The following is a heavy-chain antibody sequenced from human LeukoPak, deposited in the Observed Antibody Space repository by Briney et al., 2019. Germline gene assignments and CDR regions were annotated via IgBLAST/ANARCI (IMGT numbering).Heavy chain of an antibody. J-gene: IGHJ5*02. V-gene: IGHV3-30*02. CDR3: AKDGGYYDSSGYYYNWFDP. CDR1: GFTFSSYG. CDR2: IRYDGSNK. D-gene: IGHD3-22*01. Sequence: PGGSLRLSCAASGFTFSSYGMHWVRQAPRKGLEWVAFIRYDGSNKYYADSVKGRFTISRDNSKNTLYLQMNSLRAEDTAVYYCAKDGGYYDSSGYYYNWFDPWGQGTLVTVSS.